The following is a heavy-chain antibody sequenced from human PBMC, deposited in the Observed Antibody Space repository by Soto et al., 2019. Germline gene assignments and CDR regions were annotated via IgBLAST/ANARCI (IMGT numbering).Heavy chain of an antibody. CDR3: ARQVPDGPSRQYHDE. D-gene: IGHD2-2*01. CDR2: IYPGDSDT. V-gene: IGHV5-51*01. Sequence: GESLKISCKVSGFSFTNNWIGWVRQMPGKGLEWMGIIYPGDSDTRYSPAFQGQVTISVDKSTSTAYLQWSSLKASDTAMYFCARQVPDGPSRQYHDECGKGTPVTVDS. J-gene: IGHJ4*02. CDR1: GFSFTNNW.